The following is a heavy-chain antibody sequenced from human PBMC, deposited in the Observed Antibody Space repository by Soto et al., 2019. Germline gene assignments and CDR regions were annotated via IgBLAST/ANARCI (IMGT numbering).Heavy chain of an antibody. Sequence: EVQVLESGGGLVQPGGSLRLSCEASGITFSNYMMTWIRQAPGKGLEWVSTITAGGDGTYYADSVKGRFTMSRETSKNTLYLPMNSLRAEDTAVYYCAPHVYCSGGSCQYDAFAIRGQGTMVTVSS. CDR3: APHVYCSGGSCQYDAFAI. D-gene: IGHD2-15*01. CDR1: GITFSNYM. V-gene: IGHV3-23*01. CDR2: ITAGGDGT. J-gene: IGHJ3*02.